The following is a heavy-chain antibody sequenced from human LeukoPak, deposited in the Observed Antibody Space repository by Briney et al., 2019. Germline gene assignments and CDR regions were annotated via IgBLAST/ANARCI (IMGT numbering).Heavy chain of an antibody. D-gene: IGHD2-15*01. CDR1: GFTFSNCD. CDR2: ITKAGEYS. CDR3: ATDRATQYFDY. J-gene: IGHJ4*02. V-gene: IGHV3-23*01. Sequence: GGSLRLSCTASGFTFSNCDMTWVRQAPGKGLEWVSSITKAGEYSVYADSVKGRFTISRDNSKNTMYLQMSSLSAADTAVYYCATDRATQYFDYWGQGTLVSVSS.